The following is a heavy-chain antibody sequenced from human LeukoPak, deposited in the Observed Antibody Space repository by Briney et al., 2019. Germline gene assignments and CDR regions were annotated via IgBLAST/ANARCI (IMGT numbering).Heavy chain of an antibody. CDR3: ARGGYYDSSGSFDP. CDR2: INPSGGST. D-gene: IGHD3-22*01. J-gene: IGHJ5*02. Sequence: ASVKASCKASGYTFARYYIHWVRQAPGQGLEWMGIINPSGGSTRYAQKFQGRVTMTRDTSTSTVYMELSSLRSDDTAVYYCARGGYYDSSGSFDPWGQGTLVTVSS. CDR1: GYTFARYY. V-gene: IGHV1-46*01.